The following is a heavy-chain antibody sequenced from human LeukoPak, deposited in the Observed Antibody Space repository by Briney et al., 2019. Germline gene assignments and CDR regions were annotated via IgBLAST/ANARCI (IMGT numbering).Heavy chain of an antibody. D-gene: IGHD6-19*01. CDR1: GFTFSSYD. V-gene: IGHV3-23*01. J-gene: IGHJ4*02. CDR2: ISGGGGST. CDR3: ARVKQWPVSFDY. Sequence: GGSLRLSCAASGFTFSSYDMSWVRQAPGKGLEWVSVISGGGGSTYYADSVKGRLTISRDNAKNTLYLQMNSLRAEDTAVYYCARVKQWPVSFDYWGQGTLVTVSS.